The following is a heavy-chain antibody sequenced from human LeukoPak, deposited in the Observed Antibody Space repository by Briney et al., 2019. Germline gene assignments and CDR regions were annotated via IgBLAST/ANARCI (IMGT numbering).Heavy chain of an antibody. CDR1: GFTFSSYG. D-gene: IGHD2-2*01. V-gene: IGHV3-30*02. J-gene: IGHJ4*02. CDR2: IRYDGSNK. Sequence: GGSLRLSCAAPGFTFSSYGMHWVRQAPGKGLEWVAFIRYDGSNKYYADSVKGRFTISRDNSKNTLYLQMNSLRAEDTAVYYCAKGFPYCSSTSCDFDYWGQGTLVTVSS. CDR3: AKGFPYCSSTSCDFDY.